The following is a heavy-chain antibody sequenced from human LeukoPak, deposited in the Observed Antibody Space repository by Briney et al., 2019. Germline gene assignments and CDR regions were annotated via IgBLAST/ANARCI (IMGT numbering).Heavy chain of an antibody. J-gene: IGHJ4*02. Sequence: GGSLRLSCAASGFTFNNYAMNWVRQGPGKGLEWVSGISGSGGGTYYADSVKGRFTISRDNSKNTLYLQMNSLRAEDTAVYYCAKSLYYYDSSGYQDYWGQGTLVTVSS. CDR1: GFTFNNYA. D-gene: IGHD3-22*01. CDR2: ISGSGGGT. V-gene: IGHV3-23*01. CDR3: AKSLYYYDSSGYQDY.